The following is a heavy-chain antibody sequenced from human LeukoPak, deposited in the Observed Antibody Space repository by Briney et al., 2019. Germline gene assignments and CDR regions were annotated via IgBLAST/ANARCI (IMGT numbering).Heavy chain of an antibody. Sequence: GGSLRLSCAASGFTFSDYYMSWIRQAPGKGLEWVSYISISSSTMYYADSVKGRFTVSRDDAKNSLYLQMNSLRAEDTAVYCCARDAPIYCTNGVCYAFDIWGQGTMVTVSS. CDR1: GFTFSDYY. CDR2: ISISSSTM. D-gene: IGHD2-8*01. J-gene: IGHJ3*02. CDR3: ARDAPIYCTNGVCYAFDI. V-gene: IGHV3-11*04.